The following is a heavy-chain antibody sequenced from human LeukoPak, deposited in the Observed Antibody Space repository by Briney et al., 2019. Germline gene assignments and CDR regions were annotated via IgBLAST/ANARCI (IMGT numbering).Heavy chain of an antibody. J-gene: IGHJ4*02. CDR2: ISVYNGNT. V-gene: IGHV1-18*01. D-gene: IGHD5-18*01. Sequence: ASVKVSCKASGYTFTSYGISWVRQAPGQGLEWMGWISVYNGNTNYAQKLQGRVTMTTDTSTSTAYMELRSLRSDDTAVYYCARDWRGRTAMVSSLVDYWGQGTLVTVSS. CDR1: GYTFTSYG. CDR3: ARDWRGRTAMVSSLVDY.